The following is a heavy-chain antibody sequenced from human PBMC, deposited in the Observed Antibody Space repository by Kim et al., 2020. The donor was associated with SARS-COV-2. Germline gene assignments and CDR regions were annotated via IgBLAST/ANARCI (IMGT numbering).Heavy chain of an antibody. CDR2: INSDGSST. CDR1: GFTFSSYW. J-gene: IGHJ4*02. Sequence: GGSLRLSCAASGFTFSSYWMHWVRQAPGKGLVWVSRINSDGSSTSYADSVKGRFTISRDNAKNTRYLQMNSLRAEDTAVYYCARGARIYSSSWYVGYWGPGTLVTVSS. CDR3: ARGARIYSSSWYVGY. D-gene: IGHD6-13*01. V-gene: IGHV3-74*01.